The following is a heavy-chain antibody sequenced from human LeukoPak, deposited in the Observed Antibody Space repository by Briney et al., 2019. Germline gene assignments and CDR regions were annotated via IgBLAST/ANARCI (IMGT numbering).Heavy chain of an antibody. J-gene: IGHJ4*02. CDR2: IYSGGST. CDR1: GFTVSSNY. D-gene: IGHD5-12*01. V-gene: IGHV3-53*01. CDR3: ARVGGGYDFGY. Sequence: GGSLRLSCAASGFTVSSNYMSWVRQAPGKGLEWVSVIYSGGSTYYADSVKGRFTISRDNSKNALYLQMNSLRAEDTAVYYCARVGGGYDFGYWGQGTLVTVSS.